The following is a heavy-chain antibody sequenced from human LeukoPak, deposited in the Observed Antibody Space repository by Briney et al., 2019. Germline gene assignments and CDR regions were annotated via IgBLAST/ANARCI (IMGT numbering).Heavy chain of an antibody. V-gene: IGHV1-69*06. CDR1: GGTFSSYA. D-gene: IGHD4-17*01. CDR2: IIPIFGTA. J-gene: IGHJ4*02. Sequence: GASVKVSCKASGGTFSSYAISWVRQAPGQGLEWMGGIIPIFGTANYAQKFQGRVTITADKSTSTAYMGLSSLRSEDTAVYYCARGTPPHYYGDLDYWGQGTLVTVSS. CDR3: ARGTPPHYYGDLDY.